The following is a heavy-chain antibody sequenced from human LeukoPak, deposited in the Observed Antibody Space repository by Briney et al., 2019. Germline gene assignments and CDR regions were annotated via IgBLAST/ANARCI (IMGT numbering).Heavy chain of an antibody. V-gene: IGHV3-21*01. CDR2: ISSSSSYI. J-gene: IGHJ6*02. Sequence: GGSLRLSCAASGFTFSGYSMNWVRQAPGKGLEWVSPISSSSSYIYYADSVKGRFTISRDNAKNSLYLQMNSLRAEDTAVYYCASLIVATIQYYYYGMDVWGQGTTVTVSS. CDR3: ASLIVATIQYYYYGMDV. D-gene: IGHD5-12*01. CDR1: GFTFSGYS.